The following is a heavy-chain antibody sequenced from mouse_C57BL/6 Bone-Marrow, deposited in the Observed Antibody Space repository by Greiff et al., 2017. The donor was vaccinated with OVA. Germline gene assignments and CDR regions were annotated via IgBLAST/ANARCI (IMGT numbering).Heavy chain of an antibody. CDR2: INPGSGGT. CDR3: ARRIYYDGRGPYYAMDY. D-gene: IGHD1-1*01. V-gene: IGHV1-54*01. Sequence: VQLQQSGAELVRPGTSVKVSCKASGYAFTNYLIEWVKQRPGQGLEWIGVINPGSGGTNYNEKFKGKATLTADKSSSTAYMQLSSLTSEDSAVYFCARRIYYDGRGPYYAMDYWGQGTSVTVSS. CDR1: GYAFTNYL. J-gene: IGHJ4*01.